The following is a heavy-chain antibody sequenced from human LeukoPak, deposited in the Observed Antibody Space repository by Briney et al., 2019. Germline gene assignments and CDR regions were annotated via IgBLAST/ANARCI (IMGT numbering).Heavy chain of an antibody. V-gene: IGHV1-2*02. D-gene: IGHD3-16*01. J-gene: IGHJ4*02. CDR3: RVRVGEDLDY. CDR2: INPNSGGT. Sequence: PGASVKVSCKASGYTFTGYYMHWVRQAPGQGLEWMGWINPNSGGTNYAQKFQGRVTMTRDASISAAYMELSRLTSDDTAVYCARVRVGEDLDYWGQGTLVTVSS. CDR1: GYTFTGYY.